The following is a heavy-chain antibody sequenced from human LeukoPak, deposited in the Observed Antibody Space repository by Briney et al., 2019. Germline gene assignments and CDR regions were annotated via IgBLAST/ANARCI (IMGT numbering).Heavy chain of an antibody. CDR3: ARDFPALDY. CDR2: IYYSGST. V-gene: IGHV4-39*07. CDR1: GDSITSRNYY. Sequence: SETLSLTCTASGDSITSRNYYWGWIRQPPGKGLEWIGSIYYSGSTYFNPSLKSRVTISVDTSKNQFSLKLSSVTAADTAVYYCARDFPALDYWGQGTLVTVSS. J-gene: IGHJ4*02.